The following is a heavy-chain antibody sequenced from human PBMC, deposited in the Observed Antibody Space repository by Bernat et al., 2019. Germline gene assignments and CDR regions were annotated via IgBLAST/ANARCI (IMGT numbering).Heavy chain of an antibody. J-gene: IGHJ4*02. D-gene: IGHD1-1*01. V-gene: IGHV3-48*03. CDR1: GFTFSSYE. Sequence: EVQLVESGGGLVQPGGSLRLSCAASGFTFSSYEMNWVRQAPGKGLEWVSYISSSGSTIYYADSVKGRFTISRDNAKNSLYLQMNSLRAEDTAVYYCARGERDWNDEGRGGLWGQGTLVTVSS. CDR3: ARGERDWNDEGRGGL. CDR2: ISSSGSTI.